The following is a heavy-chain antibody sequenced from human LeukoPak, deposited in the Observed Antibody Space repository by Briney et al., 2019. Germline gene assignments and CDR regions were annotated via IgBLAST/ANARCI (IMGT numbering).Heavy chain of an antibody. J-gene: IGHJ4*02. CDR2: IYYRGDI. CDR3: ATNKDWAEAD. D-gene: IGHD3/OR15-3a*01. CDR1: DGSIRAYY. Sequence: PSETLSLTCSVSDGSIRAYYWSWIRQSPGQGLEWIGNIYYRGDINYNPSLKSRVIISIDTSKNQFSLKVTSLTAADTAVYYCATNKDWAEADWGQGTLVIVSS. V-gene: IGHV4-59*03.